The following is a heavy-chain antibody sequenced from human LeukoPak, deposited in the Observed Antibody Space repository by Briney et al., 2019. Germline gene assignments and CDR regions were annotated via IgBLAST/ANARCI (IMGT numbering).Heavy chain of an antibody. V-gene: IGHV3-23*01. D-gene: IGHD5-12*01. CDR1: GFVFSNYG. Sequence: GGTLRLSCAASGFVFSNYGMSWVRQAPGKGLEWVSAVRGNAGTTYYADSVKGRFTIFRDNSKNSLYLQMNSLRAEDTAVYYCARWIYYMDVWGKGTTVTISS. J-gene: IGHJ6*03. CDR2: VRGNAGTT. CDR3: ARWIYYMDV.